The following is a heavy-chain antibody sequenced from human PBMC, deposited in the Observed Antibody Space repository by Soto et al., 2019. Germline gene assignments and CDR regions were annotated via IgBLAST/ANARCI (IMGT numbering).Heavy chain of an antibody. D-gene: IGHD3-10*01. J-gene: IGHJ6*02. CDR3: ARDLCPLGSGTACPLYGLDI. CDR2: MSPNSGRT. Sequence: QVQLVQSGAEVRKPGASVKVSCKTSGYTFTTYDINWVRQASGQGLEWMGWMSPNSGRTGYAQKFQGRISMTRDTSISTAFMELSSLTSEDTAVYFCARDLCPLGSGTACPLYGLDIWGQGTTVVVS. CDR1: GYTFTTYD. V-gene: IGHV1-8*01.